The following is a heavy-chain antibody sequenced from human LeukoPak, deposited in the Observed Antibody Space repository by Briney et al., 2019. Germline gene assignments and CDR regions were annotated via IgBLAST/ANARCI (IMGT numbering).Heavy chain of an antibody. Sequence: PGGSLRLSCAASGFTFSRYGMHWVRQAPGKGLEWVAVISYDGSNKYYADSVKGRFTISRDNSKNTLYLQMNSLRAEDTAVYYCAKDFSGSSNGPFDYWGQGTLVTVSS. D-gene: IGHD6-13*01. CDR3: AKDFSGSSNGPFDY. V-gene: IGHV3-30*18. CDR1: GFTFSRYG. J-gene: IGHJ4*02. CDR2: ISYDGSNK.